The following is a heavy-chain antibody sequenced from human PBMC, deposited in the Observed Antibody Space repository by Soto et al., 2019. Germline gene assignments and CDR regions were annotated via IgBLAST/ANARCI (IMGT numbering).Heavy chain of an antibody. CDR3: ALRSMAVVPEY. D-gene: IGHD3-22*01. J-gene: IGHJ4*02. CDR1: GGSISSYY. Sequence: SETLSLTCTVSGGSISSYYWSWIRQPPGKGLEWIGYIYYSGSTNYNPSLKSRVTISVDTSKNQFSLKLSSVTAADTAVYYCALRSMAVVPEYWGQGTLVSVSS. CDR2: IYYSGST. V-gene: IGHV4-59*01.